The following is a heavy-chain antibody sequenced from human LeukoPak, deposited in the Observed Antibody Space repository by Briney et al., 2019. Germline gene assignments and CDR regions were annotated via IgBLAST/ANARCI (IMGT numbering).Heavy chain of an antibody. J-gene: IGHJ4*02. D-gene: IGHD3-9*01. CDR2: ISSSSSYI. V-gene: IGHV3-21*01. CDR3: APPYDILTDY. Sequence: PGGSLRLSCAASGFTFSSYGMSWVRQAPGKGLEWVSSISSSSSYIYYADSVKGRFTISRDNAKNSLYLQMYSLRAEDTAVYYCAPPYDILTDYWGQGTLVTVSS. CDR1: GFTFSSYG.